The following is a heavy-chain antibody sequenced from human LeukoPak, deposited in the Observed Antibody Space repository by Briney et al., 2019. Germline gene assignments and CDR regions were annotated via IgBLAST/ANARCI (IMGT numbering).Heavy chain of an antibody. V-gene: IGHV3-11*01. Sequence: GGSLRLSCAASGVTFSDYYMSWIRQAPGKGLEWVSYISSSGSAIYYADSVKGRFTISRDNAKNSLYLQMNSLRAEDTAVYYCARDFGSYYDISTGWGPGGVFDYWGQGTLVTVSS. CDR3: ARDFGSYYDISTGWGPGGVFDY. J-gene: IGHJ4*02. D-gene: IGHD3-9*01. CDR2: ISSSGSAI. CDR1: GVTFSDYY.